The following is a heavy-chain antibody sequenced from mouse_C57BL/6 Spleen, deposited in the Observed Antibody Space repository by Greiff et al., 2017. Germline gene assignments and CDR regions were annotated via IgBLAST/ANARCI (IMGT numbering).Heavy chain of an antibody. CDR1: GFTFSSYA. Sequence: EVKLVESGGGLVKPGGSLKLSCAASGFTFSSYAMSWVRQTPEKRLEWVATISDGGSYTYYPDNVKGRFTISRENAKNNLYLQMSHLKSEDTAMYYCARDYYGSSSFAYWGQGTLVTVSA. V-gene: IGHV5-4*01. CDR2: ISDGGSYT. D-gene: IGHD1-1*01. J-gene: IGHJ3*01. CDR3: ARDYYGSSSFAY.